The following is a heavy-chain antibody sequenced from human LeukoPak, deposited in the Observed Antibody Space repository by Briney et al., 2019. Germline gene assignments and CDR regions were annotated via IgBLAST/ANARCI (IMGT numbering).Heavy chain of an antibody. CDR1: GFTFSNSA. J-gene: IGHJ4*02. V-gene: IGHV3-23*01. Sequence: GGSLRLSCAASGFTFSNSAMTWVRQAPGKGLEWVSAISGSGDKIHYADSVKGRFTISRDNSKNTLYLQMNSLRVEDTAIYDCAKDWSCDYWGQGTLITVSS. D-gene: IGHD1-26*01. CDR3: AKDWSCDY. CDR2: ISGSGDKI.